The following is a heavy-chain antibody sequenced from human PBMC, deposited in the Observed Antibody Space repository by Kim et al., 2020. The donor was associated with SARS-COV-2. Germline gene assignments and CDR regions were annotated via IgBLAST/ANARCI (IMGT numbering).Heavy chain of an antibody. V-gene: IGHV1-18*04. D-gene: IGHD3-9*01. CDR2: ISAYNGNT. CDR3: ARLNYYDILTGYYLRGGDYYGMDV. J-gene: IGHJ6*02. Sequence: ASVKVSCKASGYTFTSYGISWVRQAPGQGLEWMGWISAYNGNTNYAQKLQGRVTMTTDTSTSTAYMELRSLRSDDTAVYYCARLNYYDILTGYYLRGGDYYGMDVWGQGTTVTVSS. CDR1: GYTFTSYG.